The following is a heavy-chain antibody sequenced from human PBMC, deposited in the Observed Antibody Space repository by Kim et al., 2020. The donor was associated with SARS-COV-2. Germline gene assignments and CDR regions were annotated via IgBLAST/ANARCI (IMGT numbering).Heavy chain of an antibody. D-gene: IGHD3-10*01. CDR1: GGSISSYY. Sequence: SETLSLTCTVSGGSISSYYWSWIRQPPGKGLEWIGYIYYSGSTNYNPSLKSRVTISVDTSKNQFSLTLSSVTAADTAVYYCARHLYYYGSGSQMGYWGQGTLVTVSS. CDR2: IYYSGST. V-gene: IGHV4-59*01. CDR3: ARHLYYYGSGSQMGY. J-gene: IGHJ4*02.